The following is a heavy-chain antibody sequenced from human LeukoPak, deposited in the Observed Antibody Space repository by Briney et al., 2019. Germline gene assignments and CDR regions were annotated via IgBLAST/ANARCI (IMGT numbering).Heavy chain of an antibody. D-gene: IGHD1-26*01. CDR3: ARGLYSGSYFREIGY. Sequence: ASVKVSCKTSGYTFSSYGITWVRQAPGQGLEWVGWIRGDNGDTNYGKKLQGRVTMTTDTSTSTAYMELRSLGSEDTAVYYCARGLYSGSYFREIGYWGQGTLVTVSS. V-gene: IGHV1-18*01. J-gene: IGHJ4*02. CDR1: GYTFSSYG. CDR2: IRGDNGDT.